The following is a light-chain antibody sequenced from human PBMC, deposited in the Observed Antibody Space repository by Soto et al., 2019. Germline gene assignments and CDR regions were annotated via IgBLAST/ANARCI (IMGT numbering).Light chain of an antibody. J-gene: IGKJ1*01. CDR2: TAS. V-gene: IGKV1-5*03. CDR3: KQYSDSSRS. CDR1: QNIDTW. Sequence: DIPMTQSPSTLSASIGDRITISCRASQNIDTWLAWYQQRPREAPKLLIYTASNLENGVPSRFSGSGSGTAFTLTISSLKPEDFATYYCKQYSDSSRSFGQGTQVE.